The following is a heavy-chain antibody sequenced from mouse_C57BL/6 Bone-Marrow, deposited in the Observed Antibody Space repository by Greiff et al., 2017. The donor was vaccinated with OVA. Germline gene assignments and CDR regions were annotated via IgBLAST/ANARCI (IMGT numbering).Heavy chain of an antibody. Sequence: QVTLKGSGPGILQSSQTLSLTCSFSGFSLSTSGMGVSWIRQPSGKGLEWLAHIYWDDDKRYNPSLKSRLTISKDTSRNQVFLKITSVDTADTATYYCARRASQSSYYYGSSYAYYFDYWGQGTTLTVSS. CDR2: IYWDDDK. D-gene: IGHD1-1*01. CDR3: ARRASQSSYYYGSSYAYYFDY. CDR1: GFSLSTSGMG. J-gene: IGHJ2*01. V-gene: IGHV8-12*01.